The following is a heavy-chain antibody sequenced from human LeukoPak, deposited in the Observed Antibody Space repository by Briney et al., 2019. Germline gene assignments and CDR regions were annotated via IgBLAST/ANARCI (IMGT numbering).Heavy chain of an antibody. Sequence: SETLSLTCTVSGGSISSYYWSWIRQPPGKGLEWIGYIYYSGSTNYNPPLKGRVTISVDTSKNQFSLKLSSATAADTAVYYCARERAQPLFYGMDVWGQGTTVTVSS. CDR1: GGSISSYY. CDR2: IYYSGST. D-gene: IGHD2-2*01. CDR3: ARERAQPLFYGMDV. V-gene: IGHV4-59*01. J-gene: IGHJ6*02.